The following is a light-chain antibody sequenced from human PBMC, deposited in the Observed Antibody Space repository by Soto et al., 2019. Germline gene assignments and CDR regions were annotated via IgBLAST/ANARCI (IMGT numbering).Light chain of an antibody. CDR1: SSDVGGYNY. J-gene: IGLJ2*01. V-gene: IGLV2-8*01. CDR3: SSYAGSNNFVV. CDR2: EVS. Sequence: QSALSPPPSASGSRGQSVTITCTGTSSDVGGYNYVSWYQQHPGKAPKLMIYEVSKRPSGVPDRFSGSKSGNTASLTVSGLQAEDEADYYCSSYAGSNNFVVFGGGTKLTVL.